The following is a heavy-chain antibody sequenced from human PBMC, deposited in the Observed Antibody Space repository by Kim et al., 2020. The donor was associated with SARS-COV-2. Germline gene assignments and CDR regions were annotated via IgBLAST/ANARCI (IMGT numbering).Heavy chain of an antibody. J-gene: IGHJ6*02. CDR2: IIPIFGTA. V-gene: IGHV1-69*13. D-gene: IGHD6-13*01. Sequence: SVKVSCKASGGTFSSYAISWVRQAPGQGLEWMGGIIPIFGTANYAQKFQGRVTITADESTSTAYMELSSLRSEDTAVYYCASRTKEIAAQEYYYYYYGMDVRGQGTTVTVSS. CDR3: ASRTKEIAAQEYYYYYYGMDV. CDR1: GGTFSSYA.